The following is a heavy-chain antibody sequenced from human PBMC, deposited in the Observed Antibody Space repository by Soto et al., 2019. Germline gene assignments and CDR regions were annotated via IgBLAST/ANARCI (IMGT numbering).Heavy chain of an antibody. V-gene: IGHV3-30-3*01. CDR2: ISYDGSNK. D-gene: IGHD1-26*01. CDR3: ARSYYDYYYYGMDV. J-gene: IGHJ6*02. Sequence: QPGGSLRLSCAASGFTFSSYAMHWVRQAPGKGLEWVAVISYDGSNKYYADSVKGRFTISRDNSKNTLYLQMNSLRAEDTAVYYCARSYYDYYYYGMDVWGQGTTVTVSS. CDR1: GFTFSSYA.